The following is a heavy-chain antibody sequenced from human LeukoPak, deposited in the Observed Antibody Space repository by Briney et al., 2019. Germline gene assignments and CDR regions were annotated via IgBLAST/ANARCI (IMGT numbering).Heavy chain of an antibody. CDR3: ARDHRGICSPFDY. CDR2: IKQDGSEK. V-gene: IGHV3-7*01. J-gene: IGHJ4*02. D-gene: IGHD3-10*02. Sequence: ETLSLTCTVSGGSIGSSSYYWGWIRQPPGKGLEWVANIKQDGSEKYYVDSVKGRFIISRDNAKSSLYLQMNSLRAEDTAVYYCARDHRGICSPFDYWGQGTLVTVSS. CDR1: GGSIGSSSYY.